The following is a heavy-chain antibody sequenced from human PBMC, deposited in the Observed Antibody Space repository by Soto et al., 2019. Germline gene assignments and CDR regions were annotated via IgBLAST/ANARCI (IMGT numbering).Heavy chain of an antibody. D-gene: IGHD4-17*01. CDR2: ISGSGGST. V-gene: IGHV3-23*01. J-gene: IGHJ3*02. CDR3: AKDQLLLDCGDSLFAFDI. Sequence: EVQLLESGGGLVQPGGSLRLSCAASGFTFSSYAMSWVRQAPGKGLEWVSAISGSGGSTYYAASVKGRFTISRDNSKNPLYLQMNSLRAEDTAVYYCAKDQLLLDCGDSLFAFDIWGQGTMVTVSS. CDR1: GFTFSSYA.